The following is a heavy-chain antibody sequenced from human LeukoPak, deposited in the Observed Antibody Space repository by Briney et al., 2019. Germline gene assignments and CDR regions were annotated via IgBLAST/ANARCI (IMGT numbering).Heavy chain of an antibody. J-gene: IGHJ4*02. D-gene: IGHD1-26*01. CDR1: GGSISSNAYY. Sequence: SETLSLTCTVSGGSISSNAYYWAWIRQPPGKGLEWIGSIYSSVSTYYNPSLKSRVTISVDTSKNQFSLRLSSATAADTALYYCAYSGSYGHLGYWGQGIPVTVSS. CDR3: AYSGSYGHLGY. CDR2: IYSSVST. V-gene: IGHV4-39*01.